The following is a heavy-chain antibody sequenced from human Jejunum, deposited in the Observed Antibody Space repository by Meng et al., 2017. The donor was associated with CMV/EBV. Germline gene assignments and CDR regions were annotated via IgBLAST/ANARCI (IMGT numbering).Heavy chain of an antibody. Sequence: AEGNKPGSSVKVSCKASGGTFSSYAISWVRQAPGQGLEWMGGIIPIFGTANYAQKFQGRVTITADESTSTAYMELSSLRSEDTAVYYCARDVSIAVAGSYFDYWGQGTLVTVSS. V-gene: IGHV1-69*01. CDR2: IIPIFGTA. D-gene: IGHD6-19*01. J-gene: IGHJ4*02. CDR3: ARDVSIAVAGSYFDY. CDR1: GGTFSSYA.